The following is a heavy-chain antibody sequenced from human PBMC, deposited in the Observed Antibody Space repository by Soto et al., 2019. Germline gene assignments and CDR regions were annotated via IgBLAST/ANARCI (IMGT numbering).Heavy chain of an antibody. CDR3: ARSIVVVTALDY. V-gene: IGHV1-3*01. CDR2: INAGNGNT. J-gene: IGHJ4*02. Sequence: QVQLVQSGAEVKKPGASVKVSCKASGYTFTSYAMHWVRQAPGQRLEWMGWINAGNGNTKYSQKFQGRVTITRDTSASTASMELSRLTSEDTAVYYCARSIVVVTALDYWGQGTLVTVSS. CDR1: GYTFTSYA. D-gene: IGHD2-21*02.